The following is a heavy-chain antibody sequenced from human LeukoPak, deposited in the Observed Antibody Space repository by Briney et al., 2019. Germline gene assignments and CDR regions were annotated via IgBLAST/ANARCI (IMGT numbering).Heavy chain of an antibody. J-gene: IGHJ4*02. CDR2: IGESGGNT. D-gene: IGHD2-2*01. Sequence: PGGSLRLSCATSGLTFSAYAMKWVRQAPNKALEWVSGIGESGGNTHYADSVKGRFTISRDNSKNTLYLQMNSLRAEDTAVYYCVPTSCYACDYWGQGTLVTVSS. CDR1: GLTFSAYA. CDR3: VPTSCYACDY. V-gene: IGHV3-23*01.